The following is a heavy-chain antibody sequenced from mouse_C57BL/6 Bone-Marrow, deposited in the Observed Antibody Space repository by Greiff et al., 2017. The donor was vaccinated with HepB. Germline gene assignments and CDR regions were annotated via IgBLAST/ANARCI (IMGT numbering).Heavy chain of an antibody. CDR3: ARGGTVVAEGFAY. J-gene: IGHJ3*01. CDR2: ISYDGSN. D-gene: IGHD1-1*01. CDR1: GYSITSGYY. V-gene: IGHV3-6*01. Sequence: VQLQQSGPGLVKPSQSLSLTCSVTGYSITSGYYWNWIRQLPGNKLEWMSYISYDGSNNYNPSLKNRISITRDTSKNQFFLKLNSVTTEDTATYYCARGGTVVAEGFAYWGQGTLVTVSA.